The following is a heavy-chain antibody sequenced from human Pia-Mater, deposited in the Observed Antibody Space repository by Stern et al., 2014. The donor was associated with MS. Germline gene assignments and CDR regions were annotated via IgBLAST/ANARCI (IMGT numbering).Heavy chain of an antibody. V-gene: IGHV4-31*03. CDR1: GGSISSGGYY. J-gene: IGHJ2*01. Sequence: QVQLQESGPGLVKPSQTLSLTCTVSGGSISSGGYYWSWIRQHPGKGLEWIGYIYYSGSTNYNPSLKSRVTISVDTSKNQFSLKLSSVTAADTAVYYCARVHADSSSWYWWYFDLWGRGTLVTVSS. CDR2: IYYSGST. CDR3: ARVHADSSSWYWWYFDL. D-gene: IGHD6-13*01.